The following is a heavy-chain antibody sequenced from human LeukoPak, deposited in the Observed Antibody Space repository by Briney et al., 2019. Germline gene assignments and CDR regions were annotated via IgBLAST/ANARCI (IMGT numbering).Heavy chain of an antibody. V-gene: IGHV4-4*07. J-gene: IGHJ5*02. CDR2: IYTSGST. D-gene: IGHD3-22*01. Sequence: KPSETLSLTCTVSGGSISSYYCSWIRQPAGKGLEWIGRIYTSGSTNYNPSLKSRVTMSVDTSKNQFSLKLSSVTAADTAVYYCARVPRFTMVVVQGPKWFDPWGQGTLVTVSS. CDR1: GGSISSYY. CDR3: ARVPRFTMVVVQGPKWFDP.